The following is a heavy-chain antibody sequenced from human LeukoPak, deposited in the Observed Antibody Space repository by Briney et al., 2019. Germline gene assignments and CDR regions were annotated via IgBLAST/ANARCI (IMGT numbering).Heavy chain of an antibody. Sequence: SQTLSLTCAISGDSVSSNSAAWNWIRQSPSRSLEWLGRTYYRSKWHNDYAVSVKSRITINPDTSKNQFSLQLNSVTPEDTAVYYCARDIAIAAAGNGLDYWGQGTLVTVSS. J-gene: IGHJ4*02. V-gene: IGHV6-1*01. D-gene: IGHD6-13*01. CDR3: ARDIAIAAAGNGLDY. CDR2: TYYRSKWHN. CDR1: GDSVSSNSAA.